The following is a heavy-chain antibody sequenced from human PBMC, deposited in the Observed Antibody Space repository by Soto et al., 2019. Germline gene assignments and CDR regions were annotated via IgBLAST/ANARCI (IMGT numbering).Heavy chain of an antibody. CDR3: ARARYSSGPWYFFDY. V-gene: IGHV3-48*02. CDR1: GFTFTTYS. Sequence: GGSLRLSCAASGFTFTTYSVNWVRQAPGKGLEWVSYVSSSTSNIYYADSVKGRFTIYRDNAKSSLYLQMNSLRDEDTAVYYCARARYSSGPWYFFDYWGQGTLVTVSS. J-gene: IGHJ4*02. CDR2: VSSSTSNI. D-gene: IGHD6-19*01.